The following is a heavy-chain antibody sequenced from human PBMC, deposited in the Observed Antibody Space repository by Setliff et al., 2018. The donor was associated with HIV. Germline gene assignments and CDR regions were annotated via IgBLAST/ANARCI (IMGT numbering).Heavy chain of an antibody. D-gene: IGHD3-22*01. Sequence: SETLSLTCIVSGASISSDTWSWIRQPPGKGLQWIGFIYNSEMINYNPSLKSRVTISVDTSKNRFSLKLSSVTATDTAVYYCARQLASGFWAFDIWGQGTMVTVS. J-gene: IGHJ3*02. CDR1: GASISSDT. V-gene: IGHV4-59*08. CDR2: IYNSEMI. CDR3: ARQLASGFWAFDI.